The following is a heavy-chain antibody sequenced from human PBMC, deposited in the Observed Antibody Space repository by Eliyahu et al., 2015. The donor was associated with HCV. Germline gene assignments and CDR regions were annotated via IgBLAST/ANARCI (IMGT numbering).Heavy chain of an antibody. J-gene: IGHJ3*02. CDR1: GGSIVSATYY. V-gene: IGHV4-39*01. CDR2: IFXSGXT. D-gene: IGHD2-8*02. Sequence: QLQLQESGPGLVKPSETLSLMCTVSGGSIVSATYYWGWVRXPPGKGLEWIGGIFXSGXTYYNPSLXSRXFISVDTSKNQFSLRLSSVTATDTAVYYCARQEYWRSLDAFDMWGRGTLVTVSS. CDR3: ARQEYWRSLDAFDM.